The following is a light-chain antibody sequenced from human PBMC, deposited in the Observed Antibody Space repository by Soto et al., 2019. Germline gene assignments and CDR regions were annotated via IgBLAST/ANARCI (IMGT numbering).Light chain of an antibody. Sequence: EIVLTQSPGTLSLSPGERATLSCRASQSVSSSYLAWYQQKPGQAPRLLIYGASSRATGIPDRFSDSGSGTAFTLTISRLQPEDFAVYYCQQYGSSPLTFGQGTKVEIK. CDR2: GAS. CDR1: QSVSSSY. J-gene: IGKJ1*01. CDR3: QQYGSSPLT. V-gene: IGKV3-20*01.